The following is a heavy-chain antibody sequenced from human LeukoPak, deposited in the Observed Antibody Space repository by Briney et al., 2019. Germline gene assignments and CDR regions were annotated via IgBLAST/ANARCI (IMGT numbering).Heavy chain of an antibody. J-gene: IGHJ6*02. CDR1: GFTFSNYW. CDR3: ARVWGENYGEVYYYGMDV. V-gene: IGHV3-30*03. Sequence: PGGSLRLSCAASGFTFSNYWMTWVRQAPGKGLEWVAVISYDGSNKYYADSVKGRFTISRDNPKNTLYLRMNSLRAEDTAVYYCARVWGENYGEVYYYGMDVWGQGTTVTVSS. CDR2: ISYDGSNK. D-gene: IGHD1-7*01.